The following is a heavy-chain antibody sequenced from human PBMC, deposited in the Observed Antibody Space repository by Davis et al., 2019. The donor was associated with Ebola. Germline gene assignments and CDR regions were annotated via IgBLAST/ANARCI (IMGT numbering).Heavy chain of an antibody. V-gene: IGHV1-69*04. CDR1: GYTFTSYA. CDR3: ARGSYPIYYGMDV. CDR2: IIPILGIA. J-gene: IGHJ6*02. Sequence: SVKVSCKASGYTFTSYAISWVRQAPGQGLEWMGRIIPILGIANYAQKFQGRVTITADKSTSTAYMELSSLRSEDTAVYYCARGSYPIYYGMDVWGQGTTVTVSS.